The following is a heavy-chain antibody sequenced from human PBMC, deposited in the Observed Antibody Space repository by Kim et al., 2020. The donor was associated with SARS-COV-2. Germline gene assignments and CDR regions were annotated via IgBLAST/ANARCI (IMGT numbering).Heavy chain of an antibody. J-gene: IGHJ4*02. CDR3: ARRDNSGQIDY. Sequence: TNDAQKFQGRVTMTRDTTISTAYMELSRLRADDTAVYYCARRDNSGQIDYWGQGTLVTVSS. D-gene: IGHD3-22*01. V-gene: IGHV1-2*02. CDR2: T.